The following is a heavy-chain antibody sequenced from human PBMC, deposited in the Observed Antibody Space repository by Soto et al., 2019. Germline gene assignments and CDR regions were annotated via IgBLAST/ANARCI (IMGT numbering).Heavy chain of an antibody. J-gene: IGHJ4*02. D-gene: IGHD4-17*01. CDR2: IRSKANSYAT. Sequence: EVQLVESGGGLVQPGGSLKLSCAASGFTFSGSAMHWVRQASGKGLELVGRIRSKANSYATAYAATVKGRFTISRDDSKNTAYLQMNSLKTEDTAVYYCTRQLTGDYGFFDWGQGTLVTVSS. CDR3: TRQLTGDYGFFD. CDR1: GFTFSGSA. V-gene: IGHV3-73*01.